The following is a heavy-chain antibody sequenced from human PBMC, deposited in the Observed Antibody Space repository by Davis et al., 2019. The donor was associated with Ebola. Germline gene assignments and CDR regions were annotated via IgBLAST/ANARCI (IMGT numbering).Heavy chain of an antibody. CDR1: GGSISSYY. D-gene: IGHD4-23*01. V-gene: IGHV4-59*12. CDR2: IYYSGST. CDR3: ARDGTYGGNEGDYFDY. J-gene: IGHJ4*02. Sequence: MPSETLSLTCTVSGGSISSYYWSWIRQPPGKGLEWIGYIYYSGSTNYNPSLKSRVTISVDTSKNQFSLKLSSVTAADTAVYYCARDGTYGGNEGDYFDYWGQGTLVTVSS.